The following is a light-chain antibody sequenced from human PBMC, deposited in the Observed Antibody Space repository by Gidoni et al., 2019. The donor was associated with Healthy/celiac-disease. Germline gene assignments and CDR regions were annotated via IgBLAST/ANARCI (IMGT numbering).Light chain of an antibody. Sequence: QSAMTQPRSVSGSPGQSVTISCTAPSSDVGGYNYVSWYQHHPGKAPKLMIYDVSKRPSGVHDRFSGSKSGNTASLTISGLQAEDEADYYCCSYAGSYTWVFGGGTKLTVL. V-gene: IGLV2-11*01. CDR1: SSDVGGYNY. J-gene: IGLJ3*02. CDR2: DVS. CDR3: CSYAGSYTWV.